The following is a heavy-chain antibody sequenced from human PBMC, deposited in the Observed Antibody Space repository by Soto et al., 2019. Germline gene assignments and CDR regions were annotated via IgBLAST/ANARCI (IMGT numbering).Heavy chain of an antibody. CDR2: TTLYSDGA. D-gene: IGHD2-2*01. CDR1: GYTFSNYG. V-gene: IGHV1-18*01. CDR3: ARVVRGAGAGFGP. Sequence: SVKVSFKTSGYTFSNYGITWLRPAPIRPLEWLGWTTLYSDGAHYAQKFQGGAFMTIDTSTITAYMELRSLRSIDTAVSNCARVVRGAGAGFGPWGQGSLVTVAS. J-gene: IGHJ5*02.